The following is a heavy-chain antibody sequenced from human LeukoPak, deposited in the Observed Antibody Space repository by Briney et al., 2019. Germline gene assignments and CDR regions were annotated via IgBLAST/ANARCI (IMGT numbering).Heavy chain of an antibody. J-gene: IGHJ4*02. CDR3: ARGHYGSGSGGY. CDR1: GFTFSSYE. Sequence: PGGSLRLSCAASGFTFSSYEMNWVRQAPGKGLEWVSSISSSSSYIYYADSVKGRFTISRDNAKNSLYLQMNSLRAEDTAVYYCARGHYGSGSGGYWGQGTLVTVSS. V-gene: IGHV3-21*01. D-gene: IGHD3-10*01. CDR2: ISSSSSYI.